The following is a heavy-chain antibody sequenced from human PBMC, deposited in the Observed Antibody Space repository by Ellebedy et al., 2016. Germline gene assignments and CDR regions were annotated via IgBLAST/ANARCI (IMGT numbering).Heavy chain of an antibody. D-gene: IGHD2-2*01. V-gene: IGHV3-23*01. CDR2: ISGSGGST. CDR1: GFTFSSYA. CDR3: AKDLKIVVVPAAAFDI. Sequence: GGSLRLSXAASGFTFSSYAMSWVRQAPGKGLEWVSAISGSGGSTYYADSVKGRFTISRDNSKNTLYLQMNSLRAEDTAVYYCAKDLKIVVVPAAAFDIWGQGTMVTVSS. J-gene: IGHJ3*02.